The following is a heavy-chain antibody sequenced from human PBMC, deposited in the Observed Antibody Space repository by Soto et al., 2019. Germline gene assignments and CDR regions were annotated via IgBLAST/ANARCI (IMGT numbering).Heavy chain of an antibody. CDR1: GGSISSYY. D-gene: IGHD2-15*01. V-gene: IGHV4-4*07. J-gene: IGHJ5*02. Sequence: QVQLQESGPGLVKPSETLSLTCTVSGGSISSYYWSWIRQPAGKGLAWIGRIYTSGSTNYNPSLKCRVTMEVDTSKNQFSLTLSSVTAADTAVYYCARLDHCSGGSCASIPWGQGTLVTVSS. CDR2: IYTSGST. CDR3: ARLDHCSGGSCASIP.